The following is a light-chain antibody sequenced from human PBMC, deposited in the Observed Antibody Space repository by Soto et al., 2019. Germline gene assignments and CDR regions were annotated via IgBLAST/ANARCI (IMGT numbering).Light chain of an antibody. CDR1: QSIGSL. Sequence: DIQMTQSPSTLSASVGDRVTITCRASQSIGSLLAWYQQKPGKAPNLLIYKASSLESGVPSRFSGSGSGTEFTVTISSLQPEDFATYYCQQFNSYPWTFGQGTKVDI. V-gene: IGKV1-5*03. CDR2: KAS. CDR3: QQFNSYPWT. J-gene: IGKJ1*01.